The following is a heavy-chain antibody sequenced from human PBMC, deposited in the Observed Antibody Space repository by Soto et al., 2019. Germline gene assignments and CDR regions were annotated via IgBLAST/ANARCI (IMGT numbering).Heavy chain of an antibody. CDR1: GGTFSSYT. CDR2: IIPILGIA. D-gene: IGHD4-17*01. CDR3: ARDIYGDYDRS. V-gene: IGHV1-69*08. Sequence: QVQLVQSGAEVKKPGSSVKVSCKASGGTFSSYTISWVRQAPGQGLEWMGRIIPILGIANDAQKFQGRVTITADNSTSTSYMELSSLRSEDTAVYYCARDIYGDYDRSWGQGTLVTVSS. J-gene: IGHJ5*02.